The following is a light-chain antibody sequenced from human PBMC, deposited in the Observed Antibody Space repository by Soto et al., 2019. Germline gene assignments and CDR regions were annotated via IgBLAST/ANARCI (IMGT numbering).Light chain of an antibody. J-gene: IGKJ1*01. Sequence: DIQMTQSPSTLSASVGDSVTITCRASQSIDSWLAWYQQKSGKAPKLLIYTTSILESGVPSRFSGSGSGTEFTLTISGLQPDDFPTYYCQQYHTWWTFGQGTKVDIK. CDR3: QQYHTWWT. CDR1: QSIDSW. V-gene: IGKV1-5*03. CDR2: TTS.